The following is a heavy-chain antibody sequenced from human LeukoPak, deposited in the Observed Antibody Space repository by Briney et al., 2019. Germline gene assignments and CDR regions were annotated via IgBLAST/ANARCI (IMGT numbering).Heavy chain of an antibody. J-gene: IGHJ5*02. D-gene: IGHD3-22*01. V-gene: IGHV3-21*01. CDR1: GFTFGDYS. CDR3: ARASDFYAGSGPHYLDL. CDR2: ISTGGHYI. Sequence: GGSLRLSCAAFGFTFGDYSLTWVRQAPGKGLEWVSSISTGGHYIYYADSLRGRFTTFRDNAKNSLLLQMAGLRAEDTALYYCARASDFYAGSGPHYLDLSGQGTRVIVYS.